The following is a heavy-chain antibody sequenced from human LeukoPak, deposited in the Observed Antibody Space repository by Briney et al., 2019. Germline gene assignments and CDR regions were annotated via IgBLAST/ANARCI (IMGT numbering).Heavy chain of an antibody. CDR2: ISTDNGETHT. J-gene: IGHJ4*02. D-gene: IGHD4-11*01. CDR3: ARDPPSPTDKGPYSLDY. V-gene: IGHV1-18*01. CDR1: GYTFSTFG. Sequence: GASVKVSCTASGYTFSTFGISWGRQAPGQGLEWMAWISTDNGETHTRYAQKFQGRLTVTTDTSTTTPCMYVRSLTSDDSAVHYCARDPPSPTDKGPYSLDYWGQGTLITVSS.